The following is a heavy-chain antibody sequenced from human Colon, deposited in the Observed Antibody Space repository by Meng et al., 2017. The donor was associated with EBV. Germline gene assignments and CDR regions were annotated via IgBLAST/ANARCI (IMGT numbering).Heavy chain of an antibody. V-gene: IGHV3-23*04. Sequence: DVQLVESGGGLVQPGGSLRLSCAASGFTFSSSALSWVRQAPGRGLEWVSTISGSGLSTYYADSVKGRFTISRDNSKNTLYLQMNSLRAEDTALYYCATALYWGQGTLVTVSS. CDR2: ISGSGLST. CDR3: ATALY. J-gene: IGHJ4*02. D-gene: IGHD2-15*01. CDR1: GFTFSSSA.